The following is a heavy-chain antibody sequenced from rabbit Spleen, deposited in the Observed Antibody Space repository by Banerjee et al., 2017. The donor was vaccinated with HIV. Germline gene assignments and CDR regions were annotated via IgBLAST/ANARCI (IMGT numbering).Heavy chain of an antibody. J-gene: IGHJ4*01. CDR2: IYTGGSGST. CDR1: GFYFSSNYW. Sequence: EQLEESGGGLVKPEGSLTLTCTASGFYFSSNYWICWVRQAPGKGLEWIGCIYTGGSGSTYYANWAKGRFTISKASSTTVTLQMTSLTAADTATYFCARSANSAAYGDASNLWGPGTLVTVS. V-gene: IGHV1S45*01. CDR3: ARSANSAAYGDASNL. D-gene: IGHD6-1*01.